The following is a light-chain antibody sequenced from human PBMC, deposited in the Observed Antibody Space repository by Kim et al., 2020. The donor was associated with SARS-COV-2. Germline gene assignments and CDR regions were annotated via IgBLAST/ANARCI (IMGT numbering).Light chain of an antibody. CDR1: NIGSKS. J-gene: IGLJ2*01. V-gene: IGLV3-21*04. CDR2: YDS. Sequence: SYELTQPPSVSVAPGKTARITCGGNNIGSKSVHWYQQKPGQAPVLVIYYDSDRPSGIPERFSGSNSGNTATLTISRVEAGDEADYSCQVWDKSGDHPVFGGGTKVTVL. CDR3: QVWDKSGDHPV.